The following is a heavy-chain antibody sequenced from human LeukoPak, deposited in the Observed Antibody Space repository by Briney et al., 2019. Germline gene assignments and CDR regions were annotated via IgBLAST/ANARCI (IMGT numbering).Heavy chain of an antibody. CDR1: GYTFTSYD. V-gene: IGHV1-8*01. J-gene: IGHJ4*02. Sequence: GASVKVSCKASGYTFTSYDINWVRQATGQGLEWMGWMNPNSGNTVYAQKFQGRVTMTRNTSISTAYMELSSLRSEDTAVYYCARGGILWFGELLYYFDYWGQGTLVTVSS. CDR2: MNPNSGNT. D-gene: IGHD3-10*01. CDR3: ARGGILWFGELLYYFDY.